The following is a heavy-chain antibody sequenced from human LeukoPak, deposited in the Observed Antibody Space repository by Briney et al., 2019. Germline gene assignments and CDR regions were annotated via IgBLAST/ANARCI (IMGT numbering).Heavy chain of an antibody. CDR2: IYYSGST. CDR1: GVTISSYY. Sequence: SETLSLTCTVSGVTISSYYWSWIRQPPGKGLEWIGYIYYSGSTNYNPSLKSRVTISVDTSKHQFSLRLSSVTAADTAVYYCARGVVIAPQTFDYWGQGTLVTVSS. V-gene: IGHV4-59*01. D-gene: IGHD2-21*01. CDR3: ARGVVIAPQTFDY. J-gene: IGHJ4*02.